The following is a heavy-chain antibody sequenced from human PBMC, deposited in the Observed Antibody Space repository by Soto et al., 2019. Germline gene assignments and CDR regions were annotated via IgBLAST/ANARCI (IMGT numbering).Heavy chain of an antibody. CDR1: GASVRAGDYY. V-gene: IGHV4-30-4*01. D-gene: IGHD4-17*01. CDR3: VGTGTTDDY. Sequence: PSETLSLTCSVSGASVRAGDYYWSCIRQAPGKGLEWTGYIYNSGGSYYNPSLKGRLTISIDTSKNQFSLKLNSVTAADTAIYCCVGTGTTDDYWGRGTLVTVSS. J-gene: IGHJ4*02. CDR2: IYNSGGS.